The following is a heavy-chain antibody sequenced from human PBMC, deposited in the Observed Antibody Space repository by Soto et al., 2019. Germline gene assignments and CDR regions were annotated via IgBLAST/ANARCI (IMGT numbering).Heavy chain of an antibody. CDR2: IIPIFGTA. CDR3: ARGKHLGRRVILSYCCVEV. Sequence: ASVQVSCTASGGPFSRYAISWGRQAPGQGLEWMGGIIPIFGTANYAQKFQGRVTITADESTSTAYMELSSLRSEDTAVYYSARGKHLGRRVILSYCCVEVWGAGNTVTVTS. V-gene: IGHV1-69*01. J-gene: IGHJ6*02. CDR1: GGPFSRYA. D-gene: IGHD3-9*01.